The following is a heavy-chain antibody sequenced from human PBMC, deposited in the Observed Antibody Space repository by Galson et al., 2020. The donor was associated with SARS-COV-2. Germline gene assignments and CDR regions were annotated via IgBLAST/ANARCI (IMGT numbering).Heavy chain of an antibody. CDR2: IYTSGST. V-gene: IGHV4-61*02. J-gene: IGHJ6*02. CDR3: ARGGYDILTGYSHYYYGMDV. CDR1: GGSISSGSYY. Sequence: SETLSLTCTVSGGSISSGSYYWSWIRQPAGKGLEWIGRIYTSGSTNYNPSLKSRVTISVDTSKNQFSLKLSSVTAADTAVYYCARGGYDILTGYSHYYYGMDVWGQGTTVTVSS. D-gene: IGHD3-9*01.